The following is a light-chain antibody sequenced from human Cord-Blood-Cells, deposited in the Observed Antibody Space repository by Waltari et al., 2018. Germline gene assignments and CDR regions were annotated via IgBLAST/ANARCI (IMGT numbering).Light chain of an antibody. Sequence: QSALTQPRSVSGSPGQSVTISCTGTSRDVGGYNHVSWYKQHPGKAPKIMIYDVSKRPSGVPDRFSGSKSGNTASLTISGLQAEDEADYYCCSYAGSYTYVFGTGTKVTVL. CDR2: DVS. J-gene: IGLJ1*01. CDR3: CSYAGSYTYV. V-gene: IGLV2-11*01. CDR1: SRDVGGYNH.